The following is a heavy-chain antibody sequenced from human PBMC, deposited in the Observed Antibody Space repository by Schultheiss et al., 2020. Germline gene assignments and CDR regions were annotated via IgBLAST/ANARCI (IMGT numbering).Heavy chain of an antibody. D-gene: IGHD6-19*01. CDR2: IYYSGST. CDR3: ASSIAVAGYYFDY. V-gene: IGHV4-59*08. Sequence: SETLSLTCTVSGGSISSYYWSWIRQPPGKGLEWIGYIYYSGSTYYNPSLKSRVTISVDTSKNQFSLKLSSVTAADTAVYYCASSIAVAGYYFDYWGQGTLVTVSS. CDR1: GGSISSYY. J-gene: IGHJ4*02.